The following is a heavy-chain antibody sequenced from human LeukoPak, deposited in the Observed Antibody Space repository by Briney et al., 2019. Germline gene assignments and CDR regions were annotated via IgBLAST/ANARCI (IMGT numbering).Heavy chain of an antibody. CDR3: ARDATVAARRRGNWFDP. J-gene: IGHJ5*02. Sequence: ASVKVSCKASGYTFTGYYMHWVRQAPGQGLEWMGIINPNFGSTSYAQKFQGRVTMTRDMSTSTVYMELSSLRSEDTAVYYCARDATVAARRRGNWFDPWGQGTLVTVSS. CDR1: GYTFTGYY. V-gene: IGHV1-46*01. D-gene: IGHD6-6*01. CDR2: INPNFGST.